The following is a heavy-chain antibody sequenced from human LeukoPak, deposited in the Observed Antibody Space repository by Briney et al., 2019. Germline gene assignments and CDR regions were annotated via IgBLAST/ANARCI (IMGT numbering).Heavy chain of an antibody. Sequence: ASVKVSCKASGGTFSSYAISWVRQAPGQGLEWMGWINPNSGGTNYAQKFQGRVTMTRDTSISTAYMELSRLRSDDTAVYYCARALYSSSNWFDPWGQGTLVTVSS. V-gene: IGHV1-2*02. J-gene: IGHJ5*02. CDR3: ARALYSSSNWFDP. D-gene: IGHD6-13*01. CDR1: GGTFSSYA. CDR2: INPNSGGT.